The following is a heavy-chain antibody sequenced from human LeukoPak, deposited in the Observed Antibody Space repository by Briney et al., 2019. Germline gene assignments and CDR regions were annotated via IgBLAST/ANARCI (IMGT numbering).Heavy chain of an antibody. J-gene: IGHJ4*02. V-gene: IGHV1-2*02. Sequence: ASVKVSCKASGYTFTGYYMHWVRQAPGQGLEWMGWINPNSGGTNYAQKFQGRVTMTRDTSISTAYMELSRLRAEDTALYYCAKDLGPGSMATSPGFDYWGQGTLVTVSS. CDR2: INPNSGGT. CDR3: AKDLGPGSMATSPGFDY. CDR1: GYTFTGYY. D-gene: IGHD5-24*01.